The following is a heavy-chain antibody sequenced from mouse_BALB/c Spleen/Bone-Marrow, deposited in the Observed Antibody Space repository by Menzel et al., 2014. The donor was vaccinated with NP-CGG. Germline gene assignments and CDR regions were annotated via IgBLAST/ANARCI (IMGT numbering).Heavy chain of an antibody. D-gene: IGHD2-10*01. CDR3: AITYYGNPFAY. Sequence: EVMLVEPGGGLVQPGGSLKLSCATSGFTFSAYYMNWVRQTPEKRLEWFAYISNAGGSTYYPDTVKGRLTISRDNAKNNLYLQMGRLKSEYTAMYYCAITYYGNPFAYWGQGTLVTVSA. CDR1: GFTFSAYY. CDR2: ISNAGGST. V-gene: IGHV5-12*02. J-gene: IGHJ3*01.